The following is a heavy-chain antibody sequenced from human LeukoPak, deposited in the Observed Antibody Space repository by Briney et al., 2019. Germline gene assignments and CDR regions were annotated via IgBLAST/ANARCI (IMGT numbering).Heavy chain of an antibody. Sequence: GGSLRLSCAASGFTFSSYAMHWVRQAPGKGLEWVAVISYDGSNKYHADSVKGRFTISRDNSKNTLYLQMNSLRAEDTAVYYCARDISYNRVTYYYYYGIDVWGQGTTVTVSS. J-gene: IGHJ6*02. CDR3: ARDISYNRVTYYYYYGIDV. V-gene: IGHV3-30-3*01. D-gene: IGHD5-24*01. CDR1: GFTFSSYA. CDR2: ISYDGSNK.